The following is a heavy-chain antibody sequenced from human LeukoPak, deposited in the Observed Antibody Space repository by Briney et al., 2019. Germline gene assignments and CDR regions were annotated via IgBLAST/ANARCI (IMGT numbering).Heavy chain of an antibody. CDR2: IFYRGST. V-gene: IGHV4-39*07. CDR1: GGSISSSSYY. Sequence: SETLSLTCTVSGGSISSSSYYWGWIRQTPGKGLEWIGSIFYRGSTSYNPSLKSRVTISVDTSKNQFSLKLSSVTAADTAVYYCASMTTVTVQLWGQGTLVTVSS. CDR3: ASMTTVTVQL. D-gene: IGHD4-17*01. J-gene: IGHJ4*02.